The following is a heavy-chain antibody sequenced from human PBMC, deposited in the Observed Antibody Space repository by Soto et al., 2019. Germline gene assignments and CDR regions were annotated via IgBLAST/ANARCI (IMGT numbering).Heavy chain of an antibody. J-gene: IGHJ4*02. D-gene: IGHD6-13*01. V-gene: IGHV3-11*06. CDR2: ISNTNSYT. CDR3: ARSALKGSSRPDY. CDR1: GFTFNDYY. Sequence: GGSLRLSCAASGFTFNDYYMNWIRQAPGKGLEWVSYISNTNSYTNYADSVKGRFTISRDNAKSSLYLQMNSLRAEDTAVYYCARSALKGSSRPDYWGQGTLVTVPS.